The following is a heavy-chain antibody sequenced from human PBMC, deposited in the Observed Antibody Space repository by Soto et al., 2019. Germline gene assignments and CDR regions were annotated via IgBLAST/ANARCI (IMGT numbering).Heavy chain of an antibody. CDR1: GGSFSGYY. V-gene: IGHV4-34*01. CDR2: INHSGST. J-gene: IGHJ6*03. D-gene: IGHD3-10*01. CDR3: ARYYGSGSYYYYYYMDV. Sequence: SETLSLTCAVYGGSFSGYYWSWIRQPPGKGLEWIGEINHSGSTNYNPSLKSRVTISVDTSKNQFSLKLSSVTAADTAVYYCARYYGSGSYYYYYYMDVWGKGTTVTVSS.